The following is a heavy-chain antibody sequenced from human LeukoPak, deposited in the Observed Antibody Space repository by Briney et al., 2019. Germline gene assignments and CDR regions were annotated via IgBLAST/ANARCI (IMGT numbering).Heavy chain of an antibody. V-gene: IGHV4-38-2*01. J-gene: IGHJ3*02. CDR1: GYSISSGYY. CDR2: IYHSGST. D-gene: IGHD3-10*01. Sequence: PSETLSLTCAVSGYSISSGYYWGWIRPPPGKGLEWIGSIYHSGSTYYNPSLKSQVTISVDTSKNQFSLKLSSVTAADTAVYYCASHVLLWFGEPEGAFDIWGQGTMVTVSS. CDR3: ASHVLLWFGEPEGAFDI.